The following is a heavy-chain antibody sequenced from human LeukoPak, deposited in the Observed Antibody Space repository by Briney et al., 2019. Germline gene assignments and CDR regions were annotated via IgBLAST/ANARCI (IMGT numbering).Heavy chain of an antibody. V-gene: IGHV3-30*02. CDR1: GFSFIYYG. J-gene: IGHJ3*02. CDR2: IRYDGSNK. CDR3: AKGLHSSSWNDAFDI. D-gene: IGHD6-13*01. Sequence: GGSLRLSCAASGFSFIYYGMHWVRQSPGKGLEWVAFIRYDGSNKNYADSVKGRFTISRDNSDNTLFLQMNSLRAEDTAVYYCAKGLHSSSWNDAFDIWGQGTLVTVSS.